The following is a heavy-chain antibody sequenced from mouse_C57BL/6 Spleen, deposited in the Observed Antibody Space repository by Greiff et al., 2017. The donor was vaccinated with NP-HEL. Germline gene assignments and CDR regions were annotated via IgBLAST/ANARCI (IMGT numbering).Heavy chain of an antibody. Sequence: EVKLVESGGGLVQPGGSLSLSCAASGFTFTDYYMSWVRQPPGKALEWLGFIRNKANGYTTEYSASVKGRFTISRDNSQSILYLQMNALRAEDSATYYCARSSKYYAMDYWGQGTSVTVSS. CDR1: GFTFTDYY. V-gene: IGHV7-3*01. J-gene: IGHJ4*01. CDR3: ARSSKYYAMDY. CDR2: IRNKANGYTT.